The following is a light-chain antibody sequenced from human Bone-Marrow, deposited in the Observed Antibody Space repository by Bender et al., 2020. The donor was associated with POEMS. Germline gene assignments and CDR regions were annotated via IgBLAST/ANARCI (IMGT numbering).Light chain of an antibody. Sequence: QSALTQPASVSGSPGQSITISCTGTSSDVGYYNIVSWYQQHPGKAPKIMIYDVSIRPSGVSNRFSGSKSGNTASLTISGLQSEDEADYYCAAWEDSLNGWVFGGGTKLTVL. CDR3: AAWEDSLNGWV. CDR1: SSDVGYYNI. V-gene: IGLV2-14*03. J-gene: IGLJ3*02. CDR2: DVS.